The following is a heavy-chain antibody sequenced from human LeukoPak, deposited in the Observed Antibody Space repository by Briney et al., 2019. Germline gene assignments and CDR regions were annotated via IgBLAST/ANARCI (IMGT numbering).Heavy chain of an antibody. CDR2: IYYSGST. J-gene: IGHJ4*02. CDR1: GGSVSSGSYY. Sequence: SETLSLTCTVSGGSVSSGSYYWSWIRQPPGKGLEWIGYIYYSGSTNYNPSLKSRVTISVDTSKNQFSLKLSSVTAADTAVYYCARDRYSSGWPPWDYFDHWGQGTLVTVSS. D-gene: IGHD6-19*01. V-gene: IGHV4-61*01. CDR3: ARDRYSSGWPPWDYFDH.